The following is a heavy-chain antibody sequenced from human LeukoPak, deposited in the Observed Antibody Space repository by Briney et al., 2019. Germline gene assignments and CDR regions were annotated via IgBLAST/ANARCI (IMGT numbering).Heavy chain of an antibody. V-gene: IGHV3-21*01. CDR2: ISSSSSYI. J-gene: IGHJ4*02. CDR1: GFTFSSYS. Sequence: GGSLRLSCAASGFTFSSYSMNWVRQAPGKGLEWVSSISSSSSYIYYADSVKGRFTISRDNAKNSLYLQMNSLRAEDTAVYYCARELGYYDYVWGSYRYTYFDYWGQGTLVTASS. CDR3: ARELGYYDYVWGSYRYTYFDY. D-gene: IGHD3-16*02.